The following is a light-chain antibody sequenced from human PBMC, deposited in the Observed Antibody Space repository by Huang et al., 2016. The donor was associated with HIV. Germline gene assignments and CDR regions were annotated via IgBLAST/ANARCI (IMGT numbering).Light chain of an antibody. CDR1: QSVSSD. CDR3: QQRSSWPPT. CDR2: YAS. J-gene: IGKJ4*01. V-gene: IGKV3-11*01. Sequence: DIVLTQSPATLSLSPGERATLSCRASQSVSSDLAWYQQNPGQAPRLLIYYASYRATGIPLRFSGSGSGTVFTLTISSLEPEDFAVYYCQQRSSWPPTFGGGTRVEI.